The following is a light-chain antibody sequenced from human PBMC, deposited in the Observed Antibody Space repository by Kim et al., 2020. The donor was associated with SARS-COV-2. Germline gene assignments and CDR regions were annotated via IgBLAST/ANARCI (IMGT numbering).Light chain of an antibody. CDR1: SSNIGSNY. V-gene: IGLV1-47*01. CDR3: AAWDDSLSGHWV. CDR2: RNN. Sequence: ELTQPPSASGTPGQRVTISCSGSSSNIGSNYVYWYQQLPGTAPKLLIYRNNQRPSGVPDLFSGSKSGTSASLAISGLRSEDEADYYCAAWDDSLSGHWVFGGGTQLTVL. J-gene: IGLJ3*02.